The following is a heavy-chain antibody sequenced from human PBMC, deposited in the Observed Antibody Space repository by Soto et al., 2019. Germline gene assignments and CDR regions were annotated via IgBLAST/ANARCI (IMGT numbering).Heavy chain of an antibody. J-gene: IGHJ4*02. V-gene: IGHV4-34*01. Sequence: SETLSLTCAVYGGSFSDYYWSWIRQPPGKGLEWIGEINHSGSTNHNPSLKSRVTVSLDTSKNQFSLELSSVTAADTAVYYCARFFAGGSSGFDYWGQGTLVTVSS. CDR3: ARFFAGGSSGFDY. D-gene: IGHD3-22*01. CDR2: INHSGST. CDR1: GGSFSDYY.